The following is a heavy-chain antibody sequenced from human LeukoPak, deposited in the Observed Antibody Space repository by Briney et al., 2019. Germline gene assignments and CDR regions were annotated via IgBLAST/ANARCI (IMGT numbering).Heavy chain of an antibody. D-gene: IGHD1-26*01. CDR3: ARELWAPIVGAPSGYFDY. V-gene: IGHV1-46*01. CDR1: GYTFTSYY. CDR2: INPSGGST. Sequence: GASVKVSCKASGYTFTSYYMHWVRQAPGQGLEWMGIINPSGGSTSYAQKFQGRVTMTRDMSTSTVYMELSSLRSEDTAVYYCARELWAPIVGAPSGYFDYWGQGTLVTVSS. J-gene: IGHJ4*02.